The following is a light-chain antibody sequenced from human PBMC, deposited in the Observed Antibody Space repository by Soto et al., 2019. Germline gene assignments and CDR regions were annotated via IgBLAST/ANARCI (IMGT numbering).Light chain of an antibody. CDR2: EAT. V-gene: IGLV2-23*01. Sequence: QSVLTQPASVSGSPGQSITISCTGTSSDIGTYNVVSWYQQHPGKAPKVMIYEATKRPSGVSNRFSGSKSGNSASLTISGLQAEDEADYYCSAYAGSSTYVFGTGTKVTV. CDR1: SSDIGTYNV. J-gene: IGLJ1*01. CDR3: SAYAGSSTYV.